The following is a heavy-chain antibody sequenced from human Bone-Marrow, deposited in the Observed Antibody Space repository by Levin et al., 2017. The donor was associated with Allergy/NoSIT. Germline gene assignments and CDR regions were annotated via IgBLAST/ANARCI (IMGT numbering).Heavy chain of an antibody. Sequence: SETLSLTCTVSGGSISSYYWSWVRQPAGKGLEWIGRIYKSGSAKYNPSLQSRVTMSVDTSKSQVSLNLTSMTAADTAVYYCAGVGAAGGNDYWGRGTLVTVSS. CDR1: GGSISSYY. J-gene: IGHJ4*02. CDR3: AGVGAAGGNDY. D-gene: IGHD6-13*01. V-gene: IGHV4-4*07. CDR2: IYKSGSA.